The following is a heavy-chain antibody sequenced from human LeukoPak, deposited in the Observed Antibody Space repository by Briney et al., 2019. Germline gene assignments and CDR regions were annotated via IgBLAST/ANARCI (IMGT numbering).Heavy chain of an antibody. CDR1: GFTFSSYG. J-gene: IGHJ3*02. Sequence: PGRSLRLSCAASGFTFSSYGMHWVRQAPGKGLEWVAVIWYDGSNKYYADSVKGRITIRRDNSKNTLYLQMNSLGAEDRAVYDCARDGGGGRYVDWFSDALDIWGQGTMVTVSS. CDR3: ARDGGGGRYVDWFSDALDI. CDR2: IWYDGSNK. D-gene: IGHD3-9*01. V-gene: IGHV3-33*01.